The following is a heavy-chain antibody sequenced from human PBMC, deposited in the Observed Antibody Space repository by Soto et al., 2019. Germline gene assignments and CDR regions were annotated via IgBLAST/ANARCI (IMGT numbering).Heavy chain of an antibody. J-gene: IGHJ4*02. Sequence: ASVKVSCKASGYTFTSYAMHWVRQAPGQRLEWMGWINAGNGNTKYSQKFQGRVTFTRDTSASTAYMELSSLSSEDTAVYYCARGIAPYYFDYWGQGTLVTVS. D-gene: IGHD6-13*01. V-gene: IGHV1-3*01. CDR1: GYTFTSYA. CDR3: ARGIAPYYFDY. CDR2: INAGNGNT.